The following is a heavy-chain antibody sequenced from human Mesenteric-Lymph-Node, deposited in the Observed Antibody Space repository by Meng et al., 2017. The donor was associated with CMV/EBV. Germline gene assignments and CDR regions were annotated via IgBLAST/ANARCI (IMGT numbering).Heavy chain of an antibody. CDR1: GGSISRYY. J-gene: IGHJ4*02. V-gene: IGHV4-59*01. Sequence: LRLSCTVSGGSISRYYWSWIRQPPGKGLEWIGSIYYSGSTNYNPSLKSRVTMSVDTSKNQFSLKLSSVTAADTAVYYCATEDYWGQGTLVTVSS. CDR2: IYYSGST. CDR3: ATEDY. D-gene: IGHD4-17*01.